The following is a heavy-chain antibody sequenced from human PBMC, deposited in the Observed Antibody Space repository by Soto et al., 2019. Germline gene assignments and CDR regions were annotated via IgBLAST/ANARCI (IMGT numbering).Heavy chain of an antibody. CDR1: GFSLSTSGVG. Sequence: QITLKESGPTLVKPTQTLTLTCTFSGFSLSTSGVGVGWIRQPPGKALEWLTLIYWDDNKRYSPSLKSSLTITKDPSKTQVLPTMTNMDPLDTALYYCARTYYYGQNWFDPWGQGTLVTVSS. J-gene: IGHJ5*02. V-gene: IGHV2-5*02. CDR3: ARTYYYGQNWFDP. CDR2: IYWDDNK. D-gene: IGHD3-10*01.